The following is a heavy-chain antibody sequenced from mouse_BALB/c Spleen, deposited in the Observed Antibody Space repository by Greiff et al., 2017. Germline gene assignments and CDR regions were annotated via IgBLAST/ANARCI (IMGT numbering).Heavy chain of an antibody. J-gene: IGHJ3*01. CDR2: IDPDNGDT. CDR1: GFNIKDYY. V-gene: IGHV14-4*02. CDR3: NAKGFAY. Sequence: VQLQQSGAELVRSGASVKLSCTASGFNIKDYYMHWVKQRPEQGLEWIGWIDPDNGDTEYAPKFQGKATMTADTSSNTAYLQLSSLTSEDTAVYYCNAKGFAYWGQGTLVTVSA.